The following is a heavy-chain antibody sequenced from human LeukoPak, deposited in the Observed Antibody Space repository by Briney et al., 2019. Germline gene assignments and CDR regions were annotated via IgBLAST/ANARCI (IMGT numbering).Heavy chain of an antibody. Sequence: ASVTVSCKASGYTFTSYDINWVRQATGQGLEWMGWMNPNSGNTGYAQKFQGRVTMTRNTSISTAYMELSSLRSEDTAVYYCARARRTSSGWYYFDSWGQGTLVTVSS. CDR1: GYTFTSYD. J-gene: IGHJ4*02. V-gene: IGHV1-8*01. CDR2: MNPNSGNT. CDR3: ARARRTSSGWYYFDS. D-gene: IGHD6-19*01.